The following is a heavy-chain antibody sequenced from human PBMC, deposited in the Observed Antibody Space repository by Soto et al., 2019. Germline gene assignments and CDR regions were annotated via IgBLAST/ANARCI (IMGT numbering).Heavy chain of an antibody. CDR3: ARDSHAIFGVVISPYYYYGMDV. CDR2: ISAYNGNT. D-gene: IGHD3-3*01. J-gene: IGHJ6*02. V-gene: IGHV1-18*01. Sequence: ASVKVSCKASGYTFTSYGISWVRQAPGQGLEWMGWISAYNGNTNYAQKLQGRVTMTTDTSTSTAYMELRSLRSDDPAVYYCARDSHAIFGVVISPYYYYGMDVWGQGTTVTVSS. CDR1: GYTFTSYG.